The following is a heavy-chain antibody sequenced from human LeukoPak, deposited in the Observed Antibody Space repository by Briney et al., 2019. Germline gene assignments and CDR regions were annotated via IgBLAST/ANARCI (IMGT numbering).Heavy chain of an antibody. D-gene: IGHD1-26*01. Sequence: PSETLSLTCTVSGGSISSGSYYWSWIRQPAGKGLEWIGRIYASGSTNYNPSLKSRVTISVDTSKNQFSLKLSSVTAADTAVYYCARAEWGVFVDYWGQGTLVTVSS. V-gene: IGHV4-61*02. CDR3: ARAEWGVFVDY. CDR1: GGSISSGSYY. J-gene: IGHJ4*02. CDR2: IYASGST.